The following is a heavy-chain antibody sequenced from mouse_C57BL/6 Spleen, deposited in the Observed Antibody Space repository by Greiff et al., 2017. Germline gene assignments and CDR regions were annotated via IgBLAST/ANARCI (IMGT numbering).Heavy chain of an antibody. J-gene: IGHJ3*01. CDR2: IYPGDGDT. CDR1: GYAFSSYW. D-gene: IGHD2-1*01. CDR3: AEGDYGNCTFAY. V-gene: IGHV1-80*01. Sequence: QVQLQQSGAELVKPGASVKISCKASGYAFSSYWMNWVKQRPGKGLEWIGQIYPGDGDTNYNGKFKGKATLTADKSSSTAYMQLSSLNSEDPAVYFFAEGDYGNCTFAYWGQGTLVTVSA.